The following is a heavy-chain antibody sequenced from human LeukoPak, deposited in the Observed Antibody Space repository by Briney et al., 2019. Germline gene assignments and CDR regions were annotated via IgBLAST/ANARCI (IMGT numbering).Heavy chain of an antibody. CDR1: GGSISSYY. Sequence: SETLSLTCTVSGGSISSYYWSWIRQPPGKGLEWIGYIAYTGSTNYNPSLKSRVTISVDTYKNQFSLKLSSVTVADTAVYYCAGRVGDSAFDIWGPGTLVTVSS. CDR2: IAYTGST. V-gene: IGHV4-59*08. CDR3: AGRVGDSAFDI. J-gene: IGHJ3*02. D-gene: IGHD1-26*01.